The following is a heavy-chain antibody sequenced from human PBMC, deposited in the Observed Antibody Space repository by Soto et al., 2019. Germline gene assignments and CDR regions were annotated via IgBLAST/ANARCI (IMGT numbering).Heavy chain of an antibody. CDR1: GGSISSSSYY. Sequence: PSETLSLTCTVSGGSISSSSYYWGWIRQPPGKGLEWIGSIYYSGSTYYNPSLKSRVTISVDTSKNQFSLKLSSVSVADTAVYYCARARGYSYGPLDYWGQGTLVTVSS. V-gene: IGHV4-39*07. D-gene: IGHD5-18*01. J-gene: IGHJ4*02. CDR3: ARARGYSYGPLDY. CDR2: IYYSGST.